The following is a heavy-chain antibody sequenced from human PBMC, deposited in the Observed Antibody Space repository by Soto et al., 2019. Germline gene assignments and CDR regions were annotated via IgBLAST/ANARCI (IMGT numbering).Heavy chain of an antibody. V-gene: IGHV4-59*11. Sequence: QVQLQESGPGLVKPSETLSLACTVSGDSITTHYWSWIRQPPGKGLEWIGYFYYTGSTNYNPSLKSRVTISADSSKNQFSLKLTSVTAADTAVYYCARGKRSDGAHQWYFDLWGRGTLVTVSS. CDR1: GDSITTHY. D-gene: IGHD4-17*01. CDR3: ARGKRSDGAHQWYFDL. J-gene: IGHJ2*01. CDR2: FYYTGST.